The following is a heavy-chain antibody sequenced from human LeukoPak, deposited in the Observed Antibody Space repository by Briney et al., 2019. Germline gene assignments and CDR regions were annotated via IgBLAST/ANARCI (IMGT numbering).Heavy chain of an antibody. V-gene: IGHV3-30*02. CDR3: ARALDYDSSGYYLGY. D-gene: IGHD3-22*01. CDR1: GFTFSSYG. CDR2: IRYDGSNK. Sequence: PGGSLRLSCAASGFTFSSYGMHWVRQAPGKGLEWVAFIRYDGSNKYYADSVKGRFTISRDNSKNTLYLQMNSLRAEDTAVYYCARALDYDSSGYYLGYWGQGTLVTVSS. J-gene: IGHJ4*02.